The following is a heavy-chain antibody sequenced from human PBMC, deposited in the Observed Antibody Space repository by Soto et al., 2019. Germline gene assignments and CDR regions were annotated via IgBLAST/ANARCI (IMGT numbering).Heavy chain of an antibody. CDR3: ARVRSNPYYYYYYGMDV. V-gene: IGHV6-1*01. CDR2: TYYRSKWYN. CDR1: GDSVSSNSAA. J-gene: IGHJ6*02. Sequence: SQTLSLTCAISGDSVSSNSAAWNWIRQSPSRGLEWLGRTYYRSKWYNDYAVSVKSRITINPDTSKNQFSLQLNSVTPEDTAVYYCARVRSNPYYYYYYGMDVWGQGTTVTVSS.